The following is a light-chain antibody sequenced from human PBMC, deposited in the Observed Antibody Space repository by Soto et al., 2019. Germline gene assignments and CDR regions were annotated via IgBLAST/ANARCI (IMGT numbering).Light chain of an antibody. CDR1: QNIANN. Sequence: EIVMTQSPATLSVSQGERVSLSCRASQNIANNLAWYQQKPGQAPRLLIHAASTRASGVSARFSGSGSGTDFTLTISRLEPEDFAVYYCQQYGRSPTTFGQGTKVDI. CDR2: AAS. CDR3: QQYGRSPTT. J-gene: IGKJ1*01. V-gene: IGKV3-15*01.